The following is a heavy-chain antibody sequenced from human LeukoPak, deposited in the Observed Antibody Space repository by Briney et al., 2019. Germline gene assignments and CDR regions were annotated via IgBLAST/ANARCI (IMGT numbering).Heavy chain of an antibody. D-gene: IGHD6-19*01. CDR2: IIHSGST. CDR1: DGPFINYY. Sequence: SETLSLTCAVYDGPFINYYWSWVRQSPDKGLEWIGEIIHSGSTNYNPSLKSRVTISVDTSKKQFSLQLTSVTAADTGVYYCAREGPGTGWYVPHYYYYYMDVWGKGTTVTVSS. CDR3: AREGPGTGWYVPHYYYYYMDV. V-gene: IGHV4-34*12. J-gene: IGHJ6*03.